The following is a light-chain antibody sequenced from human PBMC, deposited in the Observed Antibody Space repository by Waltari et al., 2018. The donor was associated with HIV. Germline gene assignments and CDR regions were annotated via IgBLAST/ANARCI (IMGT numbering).Light chain of an antibody. V-gene: IGLV2-11*01. Sequence: GQSVTISCTGSSSDVGGYKFVSWYQQHPGKAPKVIIHDVSERPSGVPDRFSGSKSGNTASLTISGLQAEDDADYYCCSYAGSYTMVFGGGTKLTVL. J-gene: IGLJ2*01. CDR1: SSDVGGYKF. CDR2: DVS. CDR3: CSYAGSYTMV.